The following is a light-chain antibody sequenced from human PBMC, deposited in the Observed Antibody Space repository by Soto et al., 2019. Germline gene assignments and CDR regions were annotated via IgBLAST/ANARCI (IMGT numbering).Light chain of an antibody. CDR1: QSISSW. Sequence: DIQMTQSPSTLSASVGDRVTITCRASQSISSWLAWYQQKPGKAPKLLIYDASSLESGVPSRFRGSGSGTEFTLTISSRQPDDFATYYCQQYNSYSYTFGPGTKLEIK. CDR3: QQYNSYSYT. J-gene: IGKJ2*01. CDR2: DAS. V-gene: IGKV1-5*01.